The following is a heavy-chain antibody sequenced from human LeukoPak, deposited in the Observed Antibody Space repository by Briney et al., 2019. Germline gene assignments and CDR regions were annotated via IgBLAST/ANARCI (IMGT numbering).Heavy chain of an antibody. V-gene: IGHV4-39*01. D-gene: IGHD2-2*01. Sequence: SETLSLTCTVSGGSISSSSYYWAWIRQPPGKGLEWIETLYYSGSTYYNPSLKSRVTTSVDMSKNQFSLKLTSVTAADTAVYYCARHYCSSTSCPFGYWGQGTLVTVSS. CDR3: ARHYCSSTSCPFGY. CDR1: GGSISSSSYY. J-gene: IGHJ4*02. CDR2: LYYSGST.